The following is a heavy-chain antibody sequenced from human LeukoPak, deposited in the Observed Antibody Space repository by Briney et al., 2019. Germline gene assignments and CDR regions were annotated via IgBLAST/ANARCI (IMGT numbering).Heavy chain of an antibody. Sequence: GASVKVSCKASGYTFTSYDINWVRQATGQGLEWMGWMNTNSGNTGYAQKFQGRVTMTRDTSISTAYMELSSLSSEDTAVYYCARDAVTTGSGAFYYYYMDVWGKGTTVTVSS. D-gene: IGHD4-11*01. CDR1: GYTFTSYD. V-gene: IGHV1-8*01. CDR3: ARDAVTTGSGAFYYYYMDV. CDR2: MNTNSGNT. J-gene: IGHJ6*03.